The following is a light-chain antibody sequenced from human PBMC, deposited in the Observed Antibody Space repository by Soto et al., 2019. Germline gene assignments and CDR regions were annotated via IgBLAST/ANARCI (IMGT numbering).Light chain of an antibody. J-gene: IGKJ2*01. CDR3: QHYGSPPTYT. V-gene: IGKV3-20*01. Sequence: EIVLPQSPGTLSLSPGERATLSCRASQSINHLAWYQQKVGQAPRLLIYGASTRATGIPDRFSGSGSGTDFSLTISRLEPEDFAVYYCQHYGSPPTYTFGQGTKVDIK. CDR1: QSINH. CDR2: GAS.